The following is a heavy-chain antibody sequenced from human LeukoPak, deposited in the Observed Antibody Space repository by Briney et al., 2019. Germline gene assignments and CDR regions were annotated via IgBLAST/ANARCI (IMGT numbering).Heavy chain of an antibody. CDR1: GGSISSGSYY. Sequence: SLTLSLTCTVSGGSISSGSYYWSWIRQPAGKGLEWIGRIYTSGSTNYNPSLKSRVTISVDTSKNQFSLKLSSVTAADTAVYYCARGRDWFDPWGQGTLVTVSS. J-gene: IGHJ5*02. CDR3: ARGRDWFDP. CDR2: IYTSGST. V-gene: IGHV4-61*02.